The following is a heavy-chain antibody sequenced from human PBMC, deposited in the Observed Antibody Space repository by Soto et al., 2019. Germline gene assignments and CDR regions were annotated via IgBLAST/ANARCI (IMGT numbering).Heavy chain of an antibody. V-gene: IGHV3-15*07. CDR3: ATDRYVAMRRVRFDF. J-gene: IGHJ4*01. CDR2: IKSKTDGGTT. CDR1: GFTFSNAW. Sequence: EVQLVESGGDLVKPGGSLRLACAASGFTFSNAWINWVRQAPGKGLEWGGRIKSKTDGGTTDFAALGKGRFTISRADSKNMVYLQLSSVKIEDTAIYYCATDRYVAMRRVRFDFWGHGTLVTVSS. D-gene: IGHD2-2*01.